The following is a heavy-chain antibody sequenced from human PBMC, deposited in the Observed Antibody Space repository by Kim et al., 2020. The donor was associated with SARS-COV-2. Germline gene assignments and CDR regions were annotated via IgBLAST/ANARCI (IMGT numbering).Heavy chain of an antibody. CDR3: ARENYGSGRGYYYYYYGKDV. CDR1: GFTFSSYE. V-gene: IGHV3-48*03. J-gene: IGHJ6*02. Sequence: GGSLRLSCAASGFTFSSYEMNWVRQAPGKGLEWVSYISSSGSTIYYADSVKGRFTISRDNAKNSLYLQMNSLRAEDTAVYYCARENYGSGRGYYYYYYGKDVWGQGTTVTVSS. D-gene: IGHD3-10*01. CDR2: ISSSGSTI.